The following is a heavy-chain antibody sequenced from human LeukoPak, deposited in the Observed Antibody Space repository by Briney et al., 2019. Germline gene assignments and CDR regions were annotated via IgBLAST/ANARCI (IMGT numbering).Heavy chain of an antibody. D-gene: IGHD3-10*01. V-gene: IGHV4-59*01. CDR1: GGSISSYY. CDR2: IYYSGST. J-gene: IGHJ4*02. Sequence: PSETLSLTCIVSGGSISSYYWSWIRQPPGKGLEWVGYIYYSGSTNYNPSLKSRVTISVDTSKNQFSLKLSSVTAADTAVYYCASGNYYGSNDYWGQGTLVTVSS. CDR3: ASGNYYGSNDY.